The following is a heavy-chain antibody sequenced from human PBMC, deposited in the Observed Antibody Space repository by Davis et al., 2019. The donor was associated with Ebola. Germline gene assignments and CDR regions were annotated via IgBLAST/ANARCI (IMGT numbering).Heavy chain of an antibody. CDR2: ISVSSSDT. CDR1: GYSFTSYG. Sequence: ASVKVSCKASGYSFTSYGINWVRQAPGQGLEWMGWISVSSSDTNYGQRFQGRLIMTTDTSTSTAYMELSTLTSDDTAVYYCARTFTSYYFYYMDVWGKGTTITVSS. J-gene: IGHJ6*03. CDR3: ARTFTSYYFYYMDV. D-gene: IGHD2/OR15-2a*01. V-gene: IGHV1-18*01.